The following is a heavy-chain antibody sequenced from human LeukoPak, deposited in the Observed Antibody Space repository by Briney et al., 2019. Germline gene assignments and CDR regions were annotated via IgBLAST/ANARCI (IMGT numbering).Heavy chain of an antibody. Sequence: PGGSLRLSCAASGFTVSSNYMSWVRQAPGKGLEWVSVIYSGGSTYYADSVKGRFTISRDNSKNTLYPQMNSLRAEDTAVYYCARGRVRQQLLSYWGQGTLVTVSS. V-gene: IGHV3-53*01. J-gene: IGHJ4*02. CDR3: ARGRVRQQLLSY. D-gene: IGHD6-13*01. CDR2: IYSGGST. CDR1: GFTVSSNY.